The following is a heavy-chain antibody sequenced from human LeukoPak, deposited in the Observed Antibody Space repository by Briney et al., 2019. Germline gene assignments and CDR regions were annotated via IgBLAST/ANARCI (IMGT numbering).Heavy chain of an antibody. Sequence: PGGSLRLSCAASGFTFDDYAMHWVRQAPGKGLEWVSLISWVGGSTYYADSVKGRFTISRDNAKNSLYLQMNSLRAEDTALYYCAKDFDYDSSGYPDYWGQGTLVTVSS. CDR1: GFTFDDYA. D-gene: IGHD3-22*01. V-gene: IGHV3-43D*03. CDR2: ISWVGGST. CDR3: AKDFDYDSSGYPDY. J-gene: IGHJ4*02.